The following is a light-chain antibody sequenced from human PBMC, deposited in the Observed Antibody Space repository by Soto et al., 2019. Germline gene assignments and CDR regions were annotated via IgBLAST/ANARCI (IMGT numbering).Light chain of an antibody. Sequence: DIVLTQTPLSSPVTLGQPASISCRSSQSLLHRDGETSLSWLQQRPGQPPRLLIYKISNRLSGVTDRFSGSGARTDFTLKISRVEAEDVGIYYCMQATEYPPYTFGQGTKLEIK. CDR1: QSLLHRDGETS. CDR3: MQATEYPPYT. V-gene: IGKV2-24*01. CDR2: KIS. J-gene: IGKJ2*01.